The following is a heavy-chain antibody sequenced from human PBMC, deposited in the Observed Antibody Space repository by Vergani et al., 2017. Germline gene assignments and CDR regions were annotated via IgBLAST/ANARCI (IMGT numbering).Heavy chain of an antibody. Sequence: QVQLQQWGAGLLKPSETLSLKCAVYGGSFTKYYWSWIRQPPGKGLEWIGEVNHSGSINYSPSLKSGVTISVDTSKNQFSLKLSSVTAADTAVYYCARVRRDDSSGYYYYYGMDVWGQGTTVTVSS. J-gene: IGHJ6*02. D-gene: IGHD3-22*01. CDR2: VNHSGSI. CDR1: GGSFTKYY. V-gene: IGHV4-34*01. CDR3: ARVRRDDSSGYYYYYGMDV.